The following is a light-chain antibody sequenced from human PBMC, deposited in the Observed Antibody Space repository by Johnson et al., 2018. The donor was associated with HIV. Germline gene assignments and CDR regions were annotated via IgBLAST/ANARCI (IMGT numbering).Light chain of an antibody. J-gene: IGLJ1*01. CDR3: GTWDSSLSVDV. CDR1: SSNIGDNY. V-gene: IGLV1-51*02. Sequence: QSVLTQPPSVSAAPGQKVTISCSGSSSNIGDNYVSWYQQLPGTAPKLLIYENTKRPSGIPDRFSGSKSGTSATLGITGLQTGDEGDYYCGTWDSSLSVDVFGTGTNVTVL. CDR2: ENT.